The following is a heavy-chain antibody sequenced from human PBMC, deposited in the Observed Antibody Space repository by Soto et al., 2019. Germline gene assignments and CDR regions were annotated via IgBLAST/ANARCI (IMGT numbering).Heavy chain of an antibody. CDR1: VFPFGDYA. CDR2: ISAFSSPI. V-gene: IGHV3-21*06. D-gene: IGHD1-26*01. CDR3: VSGGSGNTRAHVFDL. J-gene: IGHJ3*01. Sequence: PWGSLTHSCTTSVFPFGDYACNWVRQAPGKGLEWVSSISAFSSPIFYADSVKGRYTISRDNAKNSLYLQMRSLRAEDTAVYYCVSGGSGNTRAHVFDLCGQRTMVTV.